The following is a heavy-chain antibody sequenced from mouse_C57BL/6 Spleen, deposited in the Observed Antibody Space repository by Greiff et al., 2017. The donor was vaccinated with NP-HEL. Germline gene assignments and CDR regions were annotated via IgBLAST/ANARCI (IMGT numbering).Heavy chain of an antibody. D-gene: IGHD1-1*01. Sequence: EVKLVESGGGLVKPGGSLKLSCAASGFTFSSYAMSWVRQTPEKRLEWVATISDGGSYTYYPDNVKGRFTISRDNAKNNLYLQMSHLKSEDTAMYYCARELYGRGFAYWGQGTLVTVSA. J-gene: IGHJ3*01. CDR2: ISDGGSYT. CDR1: GFTFSSYA. CDR3: ARELYGRGFAY. V-gene: IGHV5-4*01.